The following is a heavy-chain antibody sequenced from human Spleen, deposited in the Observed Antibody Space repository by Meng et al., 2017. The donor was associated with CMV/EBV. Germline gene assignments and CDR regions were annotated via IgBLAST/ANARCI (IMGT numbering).Heavy chain of an antibody. Sequence: SETLSLTCTVSGGSINYYHWSWIRQPPGKGLEWIGSIYYSESIYYNPSLKSRITISIDTSKNQFSLRLRSVTAADTAVYYCAKDGGYCSASGCRGLIRPFDRWGQGTLVTVSS. CDR2: IYYSESI. D-gene: IGHD2-15*01. CDR3: AKDGGYCSASGCRGLIRPFDR. CDR1: GGSINYYH. V-gene: IGHV4-59*12. J-gene: IGHJ4*02.